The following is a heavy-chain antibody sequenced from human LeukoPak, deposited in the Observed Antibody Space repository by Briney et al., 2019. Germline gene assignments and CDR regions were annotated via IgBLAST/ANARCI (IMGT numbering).Heavy chain of an antibody. D-gene: IGHD2-2*01. Sequence: PSETLSLTCTVSSGSISSYYWSWIRQPPGKGLEWIGYIYYSGSTNYNPSLKSRVTISVDTSKNQFSLKLSSVTAADTAVYYCARGYCSSTSCSHYNWFDPWGQGTLVTVSS. CDR3: ARGYCSSTSCSHYNWFDP. CDR2: IYYSGST. CDR1: SGSISSYY. J-gene: IGHJ5*02. V-gene: IGHV4-59*01.